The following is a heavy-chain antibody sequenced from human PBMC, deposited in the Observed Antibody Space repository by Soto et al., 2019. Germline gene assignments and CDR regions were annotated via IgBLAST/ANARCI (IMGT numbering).Heavy chain of an antibody. CDR3: ASDRSSGWDQGYGMDV. CDR1: GGSISTYY. Sequence: PSETLSLTCTVSGGSISTYYWSWIRQPPGKGLEWIGYIYYSGSTSYNPSLKSRVAISVDTSKNQFSLKLRSVTAADTAVYYCASDRSSGWDQGYGMDVWGQGTTVTVSS. CDR2: IYYSGST. V-gene: IGHV4-59*01. D-gene: IGHD6-19*01. J-gene: IGHJ6*02.